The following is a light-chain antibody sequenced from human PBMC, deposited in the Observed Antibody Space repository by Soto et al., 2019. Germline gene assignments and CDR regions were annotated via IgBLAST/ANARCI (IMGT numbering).Light chain of an antibody. CDR1: SSDVGGYNY. Sequence: QSVLTQPRSVSGSPGQSVTISCTGTSSDVGGYNYVSWYQQHPGKATKVMIYDVGKRPSGGPDRFSGSKSGNTASLTISGLQAEDEADYYCCSYVGTNTSYVFGTGTKVTVL. CDR2: DVG. CDR3: CSYVGTNTSYV. V-gene: IGLV2-11*01. J-gene: IGLJ1*01.